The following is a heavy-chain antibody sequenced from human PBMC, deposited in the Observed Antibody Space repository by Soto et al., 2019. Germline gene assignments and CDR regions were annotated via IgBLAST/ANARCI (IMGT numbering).Heavy chain of an antibody. V-gene: IGHV1-18*01. J-gene: IGHJ6*02. D-gene: IGHD3-10*01. Sequence: QVQLVQSGAEVKKPGSSVKVSCKASGGTFSSYAISWVRQAPGQGLEWMGGISAYNGNTNYAQKLQGRVTMTTDTSTSTAYMELRSLRSDDTAVYYCARGLYYYGSGSYYGMDVWGQGTTVTVSS. CDR1: GGTFSSYA. CDR2: ISAYNGNT. CDR3: ARGLYYYGSGSYYGMDV.